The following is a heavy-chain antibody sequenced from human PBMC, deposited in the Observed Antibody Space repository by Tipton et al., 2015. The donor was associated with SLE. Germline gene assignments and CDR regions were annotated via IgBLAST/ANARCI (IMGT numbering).Heavy chain of an antibody. Sequence: TLSLTCTVSGYSISSDYYWGRIRQPPGKGLEWIGSIYYSGSTNYNPSLKSRVTISVDTSKNQFSLKLSSVTAADTAVYYCARGGGIRFLEWDYYYMDVWGKGTTVTVSS. CDR2: IYYSGST. J-gene: IGHJ6*03. CDR3: ARGGGIRFLEWDYYYMDV. V-gene: IGHV4-38-2*02. D-gene: IGHD3-3*01. CDR1: GYSISSDYY.